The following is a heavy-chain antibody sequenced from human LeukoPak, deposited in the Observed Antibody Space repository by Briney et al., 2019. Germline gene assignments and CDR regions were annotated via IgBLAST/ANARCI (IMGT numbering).Heavy chain of an antibody. V-gene: IGHV3-23*01. CDR2: ISGSGGST. CDR3: LGGYSYGPIDY. D-gene: IGHD5-18*01. J-gene: IGHJ4*02. Sequence: PGGSLRLSCAASGFTFSSYAMSWVRQAPGKGLEWVSAISGSGGSTYYADSVKGRFTISRDNSKNTLYLQMYSLRAEDTAVYYCLGGYSYGPIDYWGQGNLVTVSS. CDR1: GFTFSSYA.